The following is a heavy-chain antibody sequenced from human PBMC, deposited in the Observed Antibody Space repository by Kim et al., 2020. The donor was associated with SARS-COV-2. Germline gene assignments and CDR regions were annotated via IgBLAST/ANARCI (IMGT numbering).Heavy chain of an antibody. CDR2: IIPIFGTA. J-gene: IGHJ4*02. Sequence: SVKVSCKASGGTFSSYAISWVRQAPGQGLEWMGGIIPIFGTANYAQKFQGRVTITADESTSTAYMELSSLRSEDTAVYYCARGGEYSYGYTRFDYWGQGTLVTVSS. D-gene: IGHD5-18*01. CDR1: GGTFSSYA. CDR3: ARGGEYSYGYTRFDY. V-gene: IGHV1-69*13.